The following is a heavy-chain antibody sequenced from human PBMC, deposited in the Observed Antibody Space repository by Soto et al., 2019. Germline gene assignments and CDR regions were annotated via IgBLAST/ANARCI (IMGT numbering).Heavy chain of an antibody. CDR2: IKSKKDGGAR. CDR3: VEGWTDF. D-gene: IGHD3-3*01. Sequence: EVQVVESGGDLVEPGGSLRLSCVTSGFMFSSAWMSWVRQAPGKGLEWVARIKSKKDGGARDYAAPVNGRFSISRDDSKSTVYLQMNSLGAEDTALYYCVEGWTDFWGQRTLVTVSS. V-gene: IGHV3-15*01. CDR1: GFMFSSAW. J-gene: IGHJ4*02.